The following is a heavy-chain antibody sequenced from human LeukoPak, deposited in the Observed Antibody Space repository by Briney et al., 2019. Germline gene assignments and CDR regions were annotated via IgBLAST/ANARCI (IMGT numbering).Heavy chain of an antibody. CDR2: LYPGDSDT. Sequence: GESLKISCKGSGYSFTTSWIGWVRQMPGKGLEWMGTLYPGDSDTRYSPSFQAQVTISADKSISTAYLQWSGLKASDTAMYYCARRDDSSEYFDSWGQGTLVTVSS. CDR3: ARRDDSSEYFDS. J-gene: IGHJ4*02. V-gene: IGHV5-51*01. CDR1: GYSFTTSW. D-gene: IGHD6-13*01.